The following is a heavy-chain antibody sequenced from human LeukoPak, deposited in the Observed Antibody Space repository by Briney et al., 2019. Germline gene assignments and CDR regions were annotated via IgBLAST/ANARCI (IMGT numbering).Heavy chain of an antibody. D-gene: IGHD1-26*01. J-gene: IGHJ4*02. CDR2: INHSGST. CDR1: GGSFNGYY. CDR3: ARGGSSQLFDY. V-gene: IGHV4-34*01. Sequence: SETLSLTCAVYGGSFNGYYWCWIRHSPGKGVEWIGEINHSGSTNYNPSLKSRVTISVDTSKNQFSLKLSSLTAADTAVYYCARGGSSQLFDYWGQGTLVTVSS.